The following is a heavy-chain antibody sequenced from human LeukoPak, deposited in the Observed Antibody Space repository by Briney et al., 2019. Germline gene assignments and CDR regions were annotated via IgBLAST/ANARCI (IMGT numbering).Heavy chain of an antibody. CDR3: AGGVPAYYYYGMDV. CDR2: IWYDGSNK. CDR1: GFTFSSYG. J-gene: IGHJ6*02. D-gene: IGHD2-2*01. V-gene: IGHV3-33*01. Sequence: GGSLRLSCAASGFTFSSYGMHWVRQAPGKGLEWVAVIWYDGSNKYYADSVKGRFTISRDNSKNTLYLQMNSLRAEDTAVYYCAGGVPAYYYYGMDVWGQGTTVTVPS.